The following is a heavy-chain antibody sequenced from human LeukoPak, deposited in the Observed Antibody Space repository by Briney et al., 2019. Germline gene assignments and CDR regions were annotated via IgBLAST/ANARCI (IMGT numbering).Heavy chain of an antibody. CDR3: ARGGRGEGTGTTRVAFDI. J-gene: IGHJ3*02. D-gene: IGHD1-1*01. CDR1: GYTFTSYA. CDR2: ITPSGGT. V-gene: IGHV1-2*02. Sequence: ASVKVSCKASGYTFTSYAMHWVRQAPGQGLEWMGWITPSGGTNYPQKFQGRVAITRDTSISTAYMDLSRLTSDDTAVYYCARGGRGEGTGTTRVAFDIWGQGTMVTVSS.